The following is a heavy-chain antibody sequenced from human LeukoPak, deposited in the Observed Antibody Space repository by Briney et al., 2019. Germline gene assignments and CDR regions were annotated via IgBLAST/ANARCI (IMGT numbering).Heavy chain of an antibody. CDR3: ARGLRFLEWLPYYFDY. J-gene: IGHJ4*02. CDR2: IYYSGST. CDR1: GGSISSGDYY. D-gene: IGHD3-3*01. V-gene: IGHV4-30-4*08. Sequence: SETLSLTCTVSGGSISSGDYYWSWIRQPPGKGLEWIGYIYYSGSTYYNPSLKSRVTMSVDTSKNQFSLKLSSVTAADTAVYYCARGLRFLEWLPYYFDYWGQGTLVTVSS.